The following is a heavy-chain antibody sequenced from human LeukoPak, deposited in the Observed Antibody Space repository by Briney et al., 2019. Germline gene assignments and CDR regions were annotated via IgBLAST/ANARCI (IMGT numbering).Heavy chain of an antibody. CDR3: ARPSDSSASYYFDY. D-gene: IGHD3-22*01. J-gene: IGHJ4*02. CDR1: GYSFTSYW. Sequence: GESLKISCKGSGYSFTSYWIGWVRQMPGKGLEWMGIIYPGDSDTRYSLSFQGQVTISADKSISTTYLQWSSLKASDTAIYYCARPSDSSASYYFDYWGQGTLVTVSS. CDR2: IYPGDSDT. V-gene: IGHV5-51*01.